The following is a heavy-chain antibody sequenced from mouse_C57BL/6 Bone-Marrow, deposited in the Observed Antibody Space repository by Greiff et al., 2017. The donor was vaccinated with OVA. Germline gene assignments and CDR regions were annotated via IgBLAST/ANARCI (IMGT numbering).Heavy chain of an antibody. Sequence: QVQLQQSGAELARPGASVKLSCKASGYTFTSYGISWVKQSTGQGLEWIGEIYPRSGNTYYNEKFKGKATLTADKSSSTAYMELRSLTSEDSAVYFCARSGHDYDEDYWGQGTTLTVSS. CDR3: ARSGHDYDEDY. CDR1: GYTFTSYG. J-gene: IGHJ2*01. D-gene: IGHD2-4*01. CDR2: IYPRSGNT. V-gene: IGHV1-81*01.